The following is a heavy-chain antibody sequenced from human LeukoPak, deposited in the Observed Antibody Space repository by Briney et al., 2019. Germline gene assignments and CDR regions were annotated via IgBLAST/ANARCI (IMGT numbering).Heavy chain of an antibody. CDR3: ARDRYSSSWDEVEYFQN. V-gene: IGHV3-30*14. CDR2: ISYDGSNK. D-gene: IGHD6-13*01. J-gene: IGHJ1*01. CDR1: GFTFSSYA. Sequence: PGGSLRLSCAASGFTFSSYAMHWVCQAPGKGLEWVAVISYDGSNKYYADSVKGRFTISRDNSKNTLYLQMNSLRADDTAVYYCARDRYSSSWDEVEYFQNWGQGTLVTVSS.